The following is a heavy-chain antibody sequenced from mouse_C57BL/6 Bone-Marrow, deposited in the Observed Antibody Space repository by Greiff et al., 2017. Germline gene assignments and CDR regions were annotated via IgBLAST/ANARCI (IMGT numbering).Heavy chain of an antibody. CDR2: IYPSDSET. CDR3: ARLGDWEDY. J-gene: IGHJ2*01. V-gene: IGHV1-61*01. CDR1: GYTFTSYW. Sequence: VQLQQPGAELVRPGSSVKLSCKASGYTFTSYWMDWVKQRPGQGLEWIGNIYPSDSETHYNQKFKDKATLTVDKSSSTAYMQLSSLTSEDSAVYYCARLGDWEDYWGQGTTLTVSS. D-gene: IGHD4-1*01.